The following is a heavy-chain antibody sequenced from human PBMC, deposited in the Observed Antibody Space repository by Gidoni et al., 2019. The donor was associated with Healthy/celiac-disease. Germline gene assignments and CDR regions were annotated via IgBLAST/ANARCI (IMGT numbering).Heavy chain of an antibody. CDR1: GGSISSSSYY. D-gene: IGHD3-22*01. Sequence: QLQLQESGPGLVKPSETLSLTCTVPGGSISSSSYYWGWIRQPPGKGLEWIGSIYYSGSTYYNPSLKSRVTISVDTSKNQFSLKLSSVTAADTAVYYCASGGGITMILDAFDIWGQGTMVTVSS. V-gene: IGHV4-39*01. CDR2: IYYSGST. J-gene: IGHJ3*02. CDR3: ASGGGITMILDAFDI.